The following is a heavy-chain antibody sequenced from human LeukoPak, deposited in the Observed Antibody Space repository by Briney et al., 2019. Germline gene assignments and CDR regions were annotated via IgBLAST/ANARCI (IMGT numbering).Heavy chain of an antibody. CDR2: IYYSGST. Sequence: SETLSLTCTVSGGSISSGGYYWSWIRQHPGKGLEWIGYIYYSGSTYYNPSLKSRVTISADTSKNQFSLKLSSVTAADTAVYYCARSTLRGSDYWGQGTLVTVSS. V-gene: IGHV4-31*03. D-gene: IGHD3-16*01. CDR1: GGSISSGGYY. CDR3: ARSTLRGSDY. J-gene: IGHJ4*02.